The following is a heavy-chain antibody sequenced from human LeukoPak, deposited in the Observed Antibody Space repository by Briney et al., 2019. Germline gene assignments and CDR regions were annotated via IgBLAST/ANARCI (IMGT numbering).Heavy chain of an antibody. CDR1: GGSISSSSYY. Sequence: SETLSLTCTVSGGSISSSSYYWAWIRQSPGKGLEWIGGLYYTGSTYYNPSLKSRITISVDTSKNQFSLKLTSVTAADTAVYYCASVYSLYDNWGQGILVIVSS. V-gene: IGHV4-39*01. D-gene: IGHD6-13*01. J-gene: IGHJ4*02. CDR2: LYYTGST. CDR3: ASVYSLYDN.